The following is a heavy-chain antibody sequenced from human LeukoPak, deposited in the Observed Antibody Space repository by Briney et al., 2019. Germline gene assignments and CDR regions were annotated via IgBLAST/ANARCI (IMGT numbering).Heavy chain of an antibody. D-gene: IGHD6-13*01. CDR2: ISPYNGNT. J-gene: IGHJ4*02. CDR3: ARLYSSSWYRVDDY. CDR1: GNTFTTYG. V-gene: IGHV1-18*01. Sequence: GASVRVSCMASGNTFTTYGISWVRQAPGQGLEWMGWISPYNGNTSYAQKLQGRVTLTADTSTSTAYMELRSLRSDDTAVYYCARLYSSSWYRVDDYWGQGTLVTVSS.